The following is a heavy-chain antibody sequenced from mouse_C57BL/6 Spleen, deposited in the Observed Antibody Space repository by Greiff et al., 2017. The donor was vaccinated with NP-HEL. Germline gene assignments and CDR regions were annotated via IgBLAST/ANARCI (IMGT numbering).Heavy chain of an antibody. CDR3: ARGGYYGSRGDFYDY. D-gene: IGHD1-1*01. J-gene: IGHJ2*01. Sequence: EVQLQQSGPELVKPGASVKISCKASGYSFTDYNMHWVKQSNGKSLEWIGVINPNYGTTSYNQKFKGKATLTVDQSSSTAYMQLNSLTSEDSAVYYGARGGYYGSRGDFYDYWGQGTTRTVSA. V-gene: IGHV1-39*01. CDR1: GYSFTDYN. CDR2: INPNYGTT.